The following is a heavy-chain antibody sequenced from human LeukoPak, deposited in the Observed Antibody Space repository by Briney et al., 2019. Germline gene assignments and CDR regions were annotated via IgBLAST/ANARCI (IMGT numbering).Heavy chain of an antibody. CDR1: GFTFSHYP. CDR2: ISPSETI. J-gene: IGHJ4*02. CDR3: ARSRWTNYYDSSAYY. Sequence: PGGSLRLSCETSGFTFSHYPMQWVRQAPGKGLEWVSYISPSETIYYADSVKGRFTVSRDKGKNSLYLQMNSLRAEDTAVYYCARSRWTNYYDSSAYYWGQGTLVTVSS. V-gene: IGHV3-69-1*01. D-gene: IGHD3-22*01.